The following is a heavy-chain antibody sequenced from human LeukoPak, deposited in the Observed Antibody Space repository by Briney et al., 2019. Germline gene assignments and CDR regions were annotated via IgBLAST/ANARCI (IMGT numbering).Heavy chain of an antibody. CDR2: IIPILGIA. D-gene: IGHD2-15*01. CDR3: ARVTHTHDAFDI. Sequence: SVKVSCKASGGTFSSYAISWVRQAPGQGLEWMGRIIPILGIANYAQKFQGRVTITADKSTSTAYMELSSLRSEDTAVYYCARVTHTHDAFDIWGQGTMVTVSS. V-gene: IGHV1-69*04. CDR1: GGTFSSYA. J-gene: IGHJ3*02.